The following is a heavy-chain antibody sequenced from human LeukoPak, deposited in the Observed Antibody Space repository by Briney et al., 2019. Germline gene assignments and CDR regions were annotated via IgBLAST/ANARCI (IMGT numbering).Heavy chain of an antibody. V-gene: IGHV3-53*01. D-gene: IGHD2-15*01. J-gene: IGHJ4*02. Sequence: QPGGSLRLSCAASGFTFRSYAMTWVRQAPGKGLEWVSLIYSGGSTYYADSVKGRFNISRDNSTNTLYLQMNSLRAEDTAVYYCARERGPYCSGGSCYSGSFYFDYWGQGTLVTVSS. CDR3: ARERGPYCSGGSCYSGSFYFDY. CDR2: IYSGGST. CDR1: GFTFRSYA.